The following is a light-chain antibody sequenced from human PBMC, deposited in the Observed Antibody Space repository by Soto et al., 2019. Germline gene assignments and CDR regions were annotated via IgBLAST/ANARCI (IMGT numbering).Light chain of an antibody. CDR1: QNIGSY. Sequence: DIQMTQSPSSLSASVGGRVTISCRASQNIGSYLNWYQQTPGRAPKFLIYAASNLQTGIPSRFSGSGSGTDFTLTITRLQPEDVATYYCQQSDSAPYTFGQGTKVEIK. CDR2: AAS. V-gene: IGKV1-39*01. CDR3: QQSDSAPYT. J-gene: IGKJ2*01.